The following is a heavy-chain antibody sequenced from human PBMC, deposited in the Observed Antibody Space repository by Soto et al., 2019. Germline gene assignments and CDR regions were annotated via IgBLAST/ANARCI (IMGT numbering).Heavy chain of an antibody. J-gene: IGHJ4*02. CDR2: INHSGST. CDR3: ATPAQHCSGGSCYSKSFDY. D-gene: IGHD2-15*01. Sequence: SETLSLTCAVYGGSFSGYYWSWIRQPPGKGLEWIGEINHSGSTNYNPSLKSRVTISVDTSKNQFSLKLSSVTAADTAVYYCATPAQHCSGGSCYSKSFDYWGQGTLVTVSS. V-gene: IGHV4-34*01. CDR1: GGSFSGYY.